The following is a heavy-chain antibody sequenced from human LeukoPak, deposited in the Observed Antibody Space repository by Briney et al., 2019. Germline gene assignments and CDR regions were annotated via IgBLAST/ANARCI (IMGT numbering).Heavy chain of an antibody. CDR2: ISGSGGST. Sequence: GGTLRLSCVASGFIFSSYGMSWVRQAPGKGLGWVSAISGSGGSTYYADSVKGRFTISRDNSKNTLYLQMNSLRAEDTAVYYCAKDLGELPASFDYWGQGTLVTVSS. CDR1: GFIFSSYG. CDR3: AKDLGELPASFDY. V-gene: IGHV3-23*01. J-gene: IGHJ4*02. D-gene: IGHD1-26*01.